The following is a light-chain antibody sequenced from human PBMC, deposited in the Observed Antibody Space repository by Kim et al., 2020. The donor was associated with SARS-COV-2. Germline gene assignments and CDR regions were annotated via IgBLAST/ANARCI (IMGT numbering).Light chain of an antibody. CDR3: QAWDSSTFYV. CDR1: KLRDRY. Sequence: PGQTPSITCSGDKLRDRYTSWYQQKPGQSPVLVIYDDTKRPSGIPERFSGSNSGNTATLTISGTQAMDEADYYCQAWDSSTFYVFGTGTKVTVL. V-gene: IGLV3-1*01. J-gene: IGLJ1*01. CDR2: DDT.